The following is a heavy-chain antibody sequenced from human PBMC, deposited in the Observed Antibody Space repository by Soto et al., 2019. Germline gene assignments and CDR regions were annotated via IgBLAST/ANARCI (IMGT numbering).Heavy chain of an antibody. Sequence: QVHMVQSGAEVKKPGASVKVACKASGYSFTSYGVSWVRQAPGQGLEWMGWIGTYNGNTNYAQKFQDRVKMTADTSTSTAYMELGSLRSDATAIYYCMRGDVGWLDDLRQGELDPWGQGTLVTVSA. CDR3: MRGDVGWLDDLRQGELDP. J-gene: IGHJ5*02. CDR1: GYSFTSYG. CDR2: IGTYNGNT. D-gene: IGHD6-19*01. V-gene: IGHV1-18*01.